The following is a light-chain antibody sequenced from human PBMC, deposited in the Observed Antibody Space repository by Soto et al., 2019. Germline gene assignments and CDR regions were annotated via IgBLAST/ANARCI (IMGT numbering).Light chain of an antibody. V-gene: IGKV1-5*03. CDR1: KSISSW. Sequence: DIQMTQSPSTLSASVGDRVTITCRASKSISSWLAWYKQKPVTAPKLLIYKASTLQSGVPPRFSGSGSGTEFTLIISSLQPDDSATYYCQQYNDNWTFGQGTKV. J-gene: IGKJ1*01. CDR3: QQYNDNWT. CDR2: KAS.